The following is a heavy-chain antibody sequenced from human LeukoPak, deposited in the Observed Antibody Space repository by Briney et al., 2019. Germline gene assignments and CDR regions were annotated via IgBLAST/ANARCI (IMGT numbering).Heavy chain of an antibody. CDR1: GFTVSSNY. D-gene: IGHD3-22*01. Sequence: PGGSLRLSCAASGFTVSSNYMSWVRQAPGKGLEWVSVIYSGGSTYYADSVKGRFTISRDNSKNTLYLQMNSLRAEDTAVYYCARDEGDDSSGYYYGFDYWGQGTLVTVSS. CDR2: IYSGGST. J-gene: IGHJ4*02. CDR3: ARDEGDDSSGYYYGFDY. V-gene: IGHV3-66*01.